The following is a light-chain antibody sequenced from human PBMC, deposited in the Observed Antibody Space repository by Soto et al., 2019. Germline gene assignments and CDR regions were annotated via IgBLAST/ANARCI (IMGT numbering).Light chain of an antibody. CDR2: GAS. Sequence: EIVMTQSPVTLSVSPGERATLSCRASQSISSDLAWYQQKPGQAPRLLICGASTRATGIPARFSGSGSGTEFTLTISSLQSEDFAVYYCQQYNNWWTFGQGTKVDIK. J-gene: IGKJ1*01. CDR1: QSISSD. V-gene: IGKV3-15*01. CDR3: QQYNNWWT.